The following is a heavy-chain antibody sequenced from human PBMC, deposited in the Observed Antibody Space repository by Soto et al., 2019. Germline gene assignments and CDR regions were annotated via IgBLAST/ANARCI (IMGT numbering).Heavy chain of an antibody. Sequence: PGESLKISCKGSGYSFTSYWIGWVRQMPGKGLEWMGIIYPGDSDTRYSPSFQGQVTISADTSPSTPYLQWSSLKASETAMYYCARLAEVAGPNWFGPGGQGALVTVSA. V-gene: IGHV5-51*01. CDR2: IYPGDSDT. D-gene: IGHD6-19*01. CDR1: GYSFTSYW. J-gene: IGHJ5*02. CDR3: ARLAEVAGPNWFGP.